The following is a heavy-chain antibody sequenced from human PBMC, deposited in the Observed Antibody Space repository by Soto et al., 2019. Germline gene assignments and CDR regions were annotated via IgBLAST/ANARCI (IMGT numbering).Heavy chain of an antibody. V-gene: IGHV3-23*01. Sequence: EVTLLESGGGFVQSGGSLRLSCVASGFTFRAYAMSRVRQFPRKGLEWVSVKSGTSGCTYHAEPVRGRFIISRDNFKNTLFLEMNRLRTDDTAVYYCVKTSDYYAGSGNPLGAYDVWGQGTTVSVS. CDR3: VKTSDYYAGSGNPLGAYDV. D-gene: IGHD3-10*01. J-gene: IGHJ3*01. CDR2: KSGTSGCT. CDR1: GFTFRAYA.